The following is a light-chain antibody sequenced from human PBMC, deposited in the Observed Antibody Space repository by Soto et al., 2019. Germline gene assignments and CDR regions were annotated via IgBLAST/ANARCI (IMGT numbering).Light chain of an antibody. Sequence: DIQMTQSPSTLSASVGDRVTITCRASQSISSWLAWYQQKPGKAPKLLIYDASSLESGVPSRFSGSGSGTEFTLTISSLQPDDFATYYCQQYNSYPATFGGGTKVAIK. CDR2: DAS. J-gene: IGKJ4*01. V-gene: IGKV1-5*01. CDR1: QSISSW. CDR3: QQYNSYPAT.